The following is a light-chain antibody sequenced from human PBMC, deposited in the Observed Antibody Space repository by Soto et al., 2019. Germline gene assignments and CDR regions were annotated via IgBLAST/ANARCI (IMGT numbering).Light chain of an antibody. CDR3: SSYTSSSTYV. Sequence: QSVLTQPASVSGSPGQSITISCTGTSSDVGGYNSVSWYQHHPGKVPKLMIYEVSYRPSGVSNRFSGSKSGSTATLTISGLQAEDEADYYCSSYTSSSTYVFGNGTKVTVL. V-gene: IGLV2-14*01. J-gene: IGLJ1*01. CDR1: SSDVGGYNS. CDR2: EVS.